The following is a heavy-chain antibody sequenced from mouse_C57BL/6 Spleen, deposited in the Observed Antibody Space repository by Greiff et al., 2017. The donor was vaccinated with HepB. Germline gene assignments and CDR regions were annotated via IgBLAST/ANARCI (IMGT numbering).Heavy chain of an antibody. CDR2: ISSGSSTI. J-gene: IGHJ4*01. CDR1: GFTFSDYG. D-gene: IGHD1-3*01. V-gene: IGHV5-17*01. CDR3: ASKTLTFYAMDY. Sequence: EVQVVESGGGLVKPGGSLKLSCAASGFTFSDYGMHWVRQAPEKGLEWVAYISSGSSTIYYADTVKGRFTISRDNAKNTLFLQMTSLRSEDTAMYYCASKTLTFYAMDYWGQGTSVTVSS.